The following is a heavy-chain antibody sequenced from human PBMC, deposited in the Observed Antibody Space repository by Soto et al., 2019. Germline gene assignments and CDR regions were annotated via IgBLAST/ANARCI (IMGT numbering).Heavy chain of an antibody. V-gene: IGHV1-46*01. CDR3: ARVYCSGGGCYGIDY. CDR2: INPSGDT. CDR1: GDTFTSYY. D-gene: IGHD2-15*01. Sequence: QVQLVQSGAEVKKPGASVKISCKASGDTFTSYYMHWVRQAPGQGLEWMGIINPSGDTSYAQKFQGRVTMTRDTSTSTVYMERSSLRSEDTAVYYCARVYCSGGGCYGIDYWGQGTLGTVSS. J-gene: IGHJ4*02.